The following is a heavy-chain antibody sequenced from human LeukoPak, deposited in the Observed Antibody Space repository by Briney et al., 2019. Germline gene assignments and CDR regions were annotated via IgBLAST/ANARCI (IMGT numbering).Heavy chain of an antibody. CDR2: ISYDGSNK. Sequence: GGSLRLSCAASGFTFSSYAMHWVRQAPGKGLEWVAVISYDGSNKYYADSVKGRFTISRDNSKNTLYLQMNSLRAEDTAVYYCARAAQGGYYVLGWLDPWGQGTLVTVSS. V-gene: IGHV3-30-3*01. CDR1: GFTFSSYA. D-gene: IGHD3-10*02. J-gene: IGHJ5*02. CDR3: ARAAQGGYYVLGWLDP.